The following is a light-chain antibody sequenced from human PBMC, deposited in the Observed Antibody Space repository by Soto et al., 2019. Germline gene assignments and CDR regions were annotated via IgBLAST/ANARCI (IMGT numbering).Light chain of an antibody. CDR1: QDIAGY. CDR3: QQRYSTIGT. J-gene: IGKJ1*01. Sequence: DIQVTQSPSSVSASVGDRVTITCRASQDIAGYLAWYQHKPGRTPELLIYAASSLQSGVPSRFSGSGSGTDFNLTISSLQTEDFATYYCQQRYSTIGTFGQGTKVDIK. V-gene: IGKV1-39*01. CDR2: AAS.